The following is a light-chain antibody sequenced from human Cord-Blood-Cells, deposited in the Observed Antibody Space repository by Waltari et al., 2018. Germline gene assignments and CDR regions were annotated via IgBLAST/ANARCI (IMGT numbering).Light chain of an antibody. J-gene: IGLJ2*01. CDR3: SSYTSSSILV. CDR1: SSDVGGYNY. Sequence: QSALTQPASVSGSPGQSITISCTGTSSDVGGYNYVFWYQQHPGKAPKLMIYEVSNRPSGVSNRFSGSKSGNTASLTISGLQAEDEADYYCSSYTSSSILVFGGGTKLTVL. V-gene: IGLV2-14*01. CDR2: EVS.